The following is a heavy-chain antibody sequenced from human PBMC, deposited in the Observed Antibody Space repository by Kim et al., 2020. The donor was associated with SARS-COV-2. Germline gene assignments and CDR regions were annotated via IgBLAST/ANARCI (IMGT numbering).Heavy chain of an antibody. Sequence: ASVKVSCKASGYTFTSSDIHWVRQATGHGLEWMGWMNANSANTGYAQKFQGRVAMTRDTSTSTAYMQLICLRTEDTAISYCARGAVGQDVGDGSCYFLDY. CDR2: MNANSANT. CDR3: ARGAVGQDVGDGSCYFLDY. CDR1: GYTFTSSD. J-gene: IGHJ4*01. D-gene: IGHD2-15*01. V-gene: IGHV1-8*01.